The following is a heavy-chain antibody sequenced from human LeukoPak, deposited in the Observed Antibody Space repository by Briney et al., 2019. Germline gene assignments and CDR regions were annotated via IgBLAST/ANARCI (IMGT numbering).Heavy chain of an antibody. Sequence: PGGSLRLSCAASGFTFSNSWMTWVRQAPGKGLEWVANINEDGSRKYYADSVRGRFTISRDNAKDSLYLQMHSLGAEDTALYWCAGEGKTGYRYNWVDPWGRGTLVTVSS. J-gene: IGHJ5*02. CDR1: GFTFSNSW. D-gene: IGHD3-9*01. CDR3: AGEGKTGYRYNWVDP. CDR2: INEDGSRK. V-gene: IGHV3-7*01.